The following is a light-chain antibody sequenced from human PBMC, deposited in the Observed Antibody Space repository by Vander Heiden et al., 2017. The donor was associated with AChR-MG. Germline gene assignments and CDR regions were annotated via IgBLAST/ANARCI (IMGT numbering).Light chain of an antibody. J-gene: IGKJ3*01. CDR2: DAS. Sequence: DIQMTQSQSSLSASVGDRVTITCQASQDISNYLNWYQQKPGKAPKLLIYDASNLETGVPSRFSGSGSGTDFTFTISSLQPADIATYYCQQYDNLPRTFGSGTKVDIK. V-gene: IGKV1-33*01. CDR1: QDISNY. CDR3: QQYDNLPRT.